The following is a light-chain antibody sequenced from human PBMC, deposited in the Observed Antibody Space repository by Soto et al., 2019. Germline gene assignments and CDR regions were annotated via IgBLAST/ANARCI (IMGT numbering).Light chain of an antibody. CDR2: RND. V-gene: IGLV1-44*01. CDR1: SSNIGTYN. J-gene: IGLJ3*02. CDR3: ATWDERLNGWV. Sequence: QSVLTQPPSASGTPGQRVTISCSGRSSNIGTYNVYWYQQLPGTTPRLLIYRNDHRPSGVPDRFSGSKSGTSASLAISGLQSGDEAYYYCATWDERLNGWVFGGGTKLTVL.